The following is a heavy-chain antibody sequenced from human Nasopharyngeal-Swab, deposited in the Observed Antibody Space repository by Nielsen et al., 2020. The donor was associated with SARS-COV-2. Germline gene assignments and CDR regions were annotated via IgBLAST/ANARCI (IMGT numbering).Heavy chain of an antibody. Sequence: GESLKISCAASGFTFSSHWMSWVRQAPGKGLEWVANIKYDGNEKNYVDSVKGRFTISRDNAKNSLYLQMNSLRAEDTAIYYCARKSTYYDFWSGYYSDYYYDYGMDVWGQGTTVTVSS. CDR2: IKYDGNEK. J-gene: IGHJ6*02. CDR1: GFTFSSHW. V-gene: IGHV3-7*01. CDR3: ARKSTYYDFWSGYYSDYYYDYGMDV. D-gene: IGHD3-3*01.